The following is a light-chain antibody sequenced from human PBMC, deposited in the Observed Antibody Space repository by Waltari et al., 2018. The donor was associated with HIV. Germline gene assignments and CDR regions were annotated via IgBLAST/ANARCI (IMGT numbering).Light chain of an antibody. CDR2: YDF. V-gene: IGLV3-21*04. CDR1: NIGSKN. CDR3: QVWDSTTDHVI. Sequence: SYVVSQPPSESVAPGQTAVITCGGNNIGSKNVTWYQQKPGQAPVLVIYYDFDRPSGIPERLSGSSSGNTATLTIRRVEAGDEADYYCQVWDSTTDHVIFGGGTKLTVL. J-gene: IGLJ2*01.